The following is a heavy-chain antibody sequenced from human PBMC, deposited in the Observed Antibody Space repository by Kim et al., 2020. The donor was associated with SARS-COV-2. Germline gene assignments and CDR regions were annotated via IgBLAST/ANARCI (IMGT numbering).Heavy chain of an antibody. CDR2: INTGNGNT. Sequence: ASVKVSCKASGYTFISYAIHWVRQAPGQRLEWMGWINTGNGNTKYSQKFQDRVTLTRDTSASTAYMEISSLRSEDTAVFYCVKDLTVAGTFSYFHHWGQG. CDR3: VKDLTVAGTFSYFHH. V-gene: IGHV1-3*04. J-gene: IGHJ1*01. CDR1: GYTFISYA. D-gene: IGHD6-19*01.